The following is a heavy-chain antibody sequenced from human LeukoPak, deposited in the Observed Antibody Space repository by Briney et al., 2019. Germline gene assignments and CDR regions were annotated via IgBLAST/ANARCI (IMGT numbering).Heavy chain of an antibody. D-gene: IGHD3-10*01. CDR1: GFTFSSYG. CDR2: IRYDGSNK. J-gene: IGHJ4*02. V-gene: IGHV3-30*02. Sequence: PGGSLRLSCAASGFTFSSYGMHWVRQAPGKGLEWVAFIRYDGSNKYYAGSVKGRFTISRDNSKNTLYLQMNSLRAEDTAVYYCAKDRGWYFDYWGQGTLVTVSS. CDR3: AKDRGWYFDY.